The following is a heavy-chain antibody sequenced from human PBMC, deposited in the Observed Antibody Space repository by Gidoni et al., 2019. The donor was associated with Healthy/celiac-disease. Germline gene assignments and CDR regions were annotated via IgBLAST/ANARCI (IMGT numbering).Heavy chain of an antibody. CDR1: GYTFTSYA. V-gene: IGHV1-3*01. CDR3: AREGSYGDYDYYYYYMDV. J-gene: IGHJ6*03. CDR2: INAGNGNT. Sequence: QVQLVQSGAEVKKPGASVKVSCKASGYTFTSYAMHWVRQAPGQRLEWMGWINAGNGNTKYSQKFQGRVTITRDTSASTAYMELSSLRSEDTAVYYCAREGSYGDYDYYYYYMDVWGKGTTVTVSS. D-gene: IGHD4-17*01.